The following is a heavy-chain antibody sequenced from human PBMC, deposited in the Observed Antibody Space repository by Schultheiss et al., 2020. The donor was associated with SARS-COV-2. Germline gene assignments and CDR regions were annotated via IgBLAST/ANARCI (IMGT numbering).Heavy chain of an antibody. Sequence: SETLSLTCSVSGDSINSDYWSWIRQPPGKGLECIAYIHHSGSTTYNPSLKSRVTISLDTSKNQFSLKLSSVTAADTAVYYCARDDRDRLQPGGYYYYAMDVWGQGTTVTVSS. D-gene: IGHD5-24*01. CDR1: GDSINSDY. CDR3: ARDDRDRLQPGGYYYYAMDV. V-gene: IGHV4-59*01. CDR2: IHHSGST. J-gene: IGHJ6*02.